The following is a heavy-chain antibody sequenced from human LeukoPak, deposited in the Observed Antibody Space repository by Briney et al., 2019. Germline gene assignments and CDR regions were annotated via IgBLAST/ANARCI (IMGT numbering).Heavy chain of an antibody. CDR1: GFTFSSHA. V-gene: IGHV3-64D*06. CDR3: VRVAAAGTNDY. CDR2: ILTNGDST. J-gene: IGHJ4*02. D-gene: IGHD6-13*01. Sequence: GGSLRLSCSASGFTFSSHAFNWVRQAPGKGLEYVSAILTNGDSTYYADSVKGRFTVSRDNSKNTLYLQMNSLRPEDTAVYYCVRVAAAGTNDYWGQGTLVTVSS.